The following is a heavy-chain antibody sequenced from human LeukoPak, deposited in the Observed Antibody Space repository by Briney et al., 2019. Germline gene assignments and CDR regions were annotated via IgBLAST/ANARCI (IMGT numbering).Heavy chain of an antibody. J-gene: IGHJ4*02. CDR1: GGSISVYY. CDR2: IYNSGST. V-gene: IGHV4-59*01. D-gene: IGHD3-10*01. Sequence: TSETLSLTCTVSGGSISVYYWSWIRQPPGKGLEWIGYIYNSGSTNYNPSLKSRLTISVDTSKNQFSLKLSSVTAADTAVYYCARDRELGYWGQGTLVTVYS. CDR3: ARDRELGY.